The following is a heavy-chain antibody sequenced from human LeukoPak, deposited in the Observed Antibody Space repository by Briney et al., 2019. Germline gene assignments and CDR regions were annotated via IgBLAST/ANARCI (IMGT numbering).Heavy chain of an antibody. V-gene: IGHV4-59*01. CDR2: IYYSGST. J-gene: IGHJ6*03. Sequence: PSETLSLTCTVSGGSISSYYWSWIRQPPGKGLEWIGYIYYSGSTNYNPSLKSRVTISVDTSKNQFSLKLSSVTAADTAVYYCARAARFLGYYYYYMDVWGKGTTVTVSS. CDR1: GGSISSYY. D-gene: IGHD3-3*01. CDR3: ARAARFLGYYYYYMDV.